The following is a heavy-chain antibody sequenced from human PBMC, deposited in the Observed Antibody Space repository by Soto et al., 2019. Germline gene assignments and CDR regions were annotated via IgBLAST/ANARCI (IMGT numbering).Heavy chain of an antibody. Sequence: LSLTCAVYGGSFSGYYWSWIRQPPGKGLEWIGEINHSGSTNYNPSLKSRVTISVDTSKNQLSLKLSSVTAADTAVYYCARGGSHYYDSSGYFSAFDIWGQGAMVTVSS. CDR1: GGSFSGYY. CDR3: ARGGSHYYDSSGYFSAFDI. J-gene: IGHJ3*02. CDR2: INHSGST. D-gene: IGHD3-22*01. V-gene: IGHV4-34*01.